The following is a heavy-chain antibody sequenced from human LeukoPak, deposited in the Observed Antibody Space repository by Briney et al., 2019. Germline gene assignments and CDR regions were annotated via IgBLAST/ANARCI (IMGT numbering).Heavy chain of an antibody. D-gene: IGHD2-2*01. CDR3: ARESVVVPAASDY. V-gene: IGHV4-4*02. Sequence: NPSETLSLTCAVSGGSISSSNWWSWVRQPPGKGLEWIGSIYYSGSTYYNPSLKSRVTISVDTSKNQFSLKLSSVTAADTAVYYCARESVVVPAASDYWGQGTLVTVSS. CDR1: GGSISSSNW. CDR2: IYYSGST. J-gene: IGHJ4*02.